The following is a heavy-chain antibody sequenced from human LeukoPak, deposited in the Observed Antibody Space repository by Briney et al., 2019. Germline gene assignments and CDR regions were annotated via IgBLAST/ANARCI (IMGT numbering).Heavy chain of an antibody. CDR3: ARDSSGWYEGNYFDY. V-gene: IGHV4-4*07. CDR2: IYTSGST. J-gene: IGHJ4*02. Sequence: TSETLSLTCTVSGGSISSYYWSWIRQPAGKGLEWIGRIYTSGSTNYNPSLKSRVTMSVDTSKNQFSLKLSSVTAADTAVYYCARDSSGWYEGNYFDYWGQGTLVTVSS. D-gene: IGHD6-19*01. CDR1: GGSISSYY.